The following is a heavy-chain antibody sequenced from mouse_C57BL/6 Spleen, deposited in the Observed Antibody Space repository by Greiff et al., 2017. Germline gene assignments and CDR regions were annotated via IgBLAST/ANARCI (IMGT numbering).Heavy chain of an antibody. CDR1: DFALPSYG. Sequence: QVQLKQSGPGLVQPSQSLSITCTVSDFALPSYGVHWVRKSPGKGLEWLGVIWSGGSTDYNAAFMSRLSISKDNSKSQVFFKMNSLQADDTAIYYCARNYYGSSYWFAYWGQGTLVTVSA. J-gene: IGHJ3*01. V-gene: IGHV2-2*01. CDR2: IWSGGST. CDR3: ARNYYGSSYWFAY. D-gene: IGHD1-1*01.